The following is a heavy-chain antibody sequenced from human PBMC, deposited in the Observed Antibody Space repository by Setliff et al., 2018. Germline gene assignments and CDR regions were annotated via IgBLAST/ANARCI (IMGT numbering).Heavy chain of an antibody. Sequence: ETLSLTCSVSGASISTTYYYWDWIRQSPAEGLEWIGTIYQNGITYYNPSVKSRVTITVDKSKNQFSLSLRSVTAADTAVYYCATVGPVLNGDYISWGQGTLVTVSS. CDR3: ATVGPVLNGDYIS. CDR1: GASISTTYYY. CDR2: IYQNGIT. J-gene: IGHJ5*02. V-gene: IGHV4-39*07. D-gene: IGHD3-10*01.